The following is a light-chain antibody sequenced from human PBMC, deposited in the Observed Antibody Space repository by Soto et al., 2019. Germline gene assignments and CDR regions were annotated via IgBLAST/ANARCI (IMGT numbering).Light chain of an antibody. Sequence: QSALTQPASVSGSPGQSITISCTGTSSDVGGYNSVSWYRQDPGKAPKPMIYDVTNRPSGVSNRFSGSKSGNTASLTISGLQAADEADYYCSSFTSDITYVFGTGTKVTAL. CDR3: SSFTSDITYV. CDR2: DVT. V-gene: IGLV2-14*01. CDR1: SSDVGGYNS. J-gene: IGLJ1*01.